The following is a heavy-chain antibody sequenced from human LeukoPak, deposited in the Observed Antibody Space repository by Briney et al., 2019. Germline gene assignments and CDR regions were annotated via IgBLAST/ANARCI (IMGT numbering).Heavy chain of an antibody. CDR3: ARDPNPKLSSSWYWDY. Sequence: GGSLRLSCAASGFTFSSYWMSWVRQAPGKGLEWVANIKQDGSEKYYVDSVKGRFTISRDNAKNSLYLQMNSLRAEDTAVYYCARDPNPKLSSSWYWDYWGQGTLFTVSS. CDR2: IKQDGSEK. CDR1: GFTFSSYW. D-gene: IGHD6-13*01. J-gene: IGHJ4*02. V-gene: IGHV3-7*01.